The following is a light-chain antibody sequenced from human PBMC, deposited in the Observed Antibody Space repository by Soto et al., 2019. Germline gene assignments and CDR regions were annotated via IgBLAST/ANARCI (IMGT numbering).Light chain of an antibody. V-gene: IGKV3-15*01. CDR1: QSVSSD. Sequence: EIVMMQSPATLSVSQGERATLSCRARQSVSSDLAWYQEKHGQCPRLLIYGASTRATGIPARFSGSGSGTDFTLTISSVQTDHFVVYYRQEYNTSLITFGHAARLAIK. J-gene: IGKJ5*01. CDR2: GAS. CDR3: QEYNTSLIT.